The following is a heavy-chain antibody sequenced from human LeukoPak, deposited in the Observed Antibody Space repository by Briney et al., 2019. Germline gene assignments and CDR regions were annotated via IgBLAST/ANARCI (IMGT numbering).Heavy chain of an antibody. CDR1: GYTFTGYY. J-gene: IGHJ4*02. V-gene: IGHV1-46*01. CDR3: ARDRDASGDIDY. CDR2: INSSGGNT. D-gene: IGHD3-16*01. Sequence: ASVKVSCKASGYTFTGYYMHWVRQAPGQGLEWMGLINSSGGNTNYAQKFQGRITMTRDTSTSTVYMELSSLRSEDTAVYYCARDRDASGDIDYWGQGTLVTVSS.